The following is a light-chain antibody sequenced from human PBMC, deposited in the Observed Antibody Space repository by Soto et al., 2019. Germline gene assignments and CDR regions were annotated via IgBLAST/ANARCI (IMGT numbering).Light chain of an antibody. CDR3: QQYYRFPWT. CDR2: ATS. V-gene: IGKV1-8*01. CDR1: HDISTY. Sequence: IRMTQFPPSVSASTGDRVTITCRASHDISTYLAWYQQKPGKAPNLLMYATSTLQSPVPSRFSGSGSGTEFTLFITSVHSEDFATYYCQQYYRFPWTFGQGTKVEI. J-gene: IGKJ1*01.